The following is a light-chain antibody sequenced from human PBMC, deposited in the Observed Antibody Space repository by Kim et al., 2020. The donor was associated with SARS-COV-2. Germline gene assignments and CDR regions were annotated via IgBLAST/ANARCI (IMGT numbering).Light chain of an antibody. Sequence: QSVLTQPPSVSAAPGQKVTISCSGSSSYIGSYYVSWYQHLPGTAPKLLIYDNNKRPSGIPDRFSGSRSGTSTTLGITGLQTGDEADYYCGTWDNSLSWVFGGGTKLTVL. CDR1: SSYIGSYY. CDR2: DNN. V-gene: IGLV1-51*01. J-gene: IGLJ3*02. CDR3: GTWDNSLSWV.